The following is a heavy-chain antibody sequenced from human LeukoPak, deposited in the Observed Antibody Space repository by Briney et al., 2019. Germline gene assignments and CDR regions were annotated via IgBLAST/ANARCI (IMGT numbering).Heavy chain of an antibody. CDR3: ARVLQWGGTFPYYMDV. D-gene: IGHD1-26*01. CDR1: GYTFTSYY. Sequence: ASVKVPCKASGYTFTSYYMHWVRQAPGRGLEWMGIINPSGGSTSYAQKFQGRVTMTRDTSTSTAYMELRSLRSDDTAVYYCARVLQWGGTFPYYMDVWGKGTTVTISS. CDR2: INPSGGST. V-gene: IGHV1-46*01. J-gene: IGHJ6*03.